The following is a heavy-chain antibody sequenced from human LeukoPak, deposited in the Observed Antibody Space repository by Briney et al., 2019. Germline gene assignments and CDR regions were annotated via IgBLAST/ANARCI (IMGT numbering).Heavy chain of an antibody. D-gene: IGHD6-13*01. J-gene: IGHJ6*02. CDR1: GFTFSSCA. Sequence: GGSLRLSCAASGFTFSSCAMSWVRQAPGKGLEWVSAISGSGGNTYYADSVKGRFTISRDNSKNTLYLQMNSLRAEYTAVYYCRAAATRSIYYYYYGMDVWGQGTTVTVSS. V-gene: IGHV3-23*01. CDR3: RAAATRSIYYYYYGMDV. CDR2: ISGSGGNT.